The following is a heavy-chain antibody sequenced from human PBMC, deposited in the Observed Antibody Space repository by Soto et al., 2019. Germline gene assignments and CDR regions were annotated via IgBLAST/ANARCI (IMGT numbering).Heavy chain of an antibody. D-gene: IGHD3-22*01. J-gene: IGHJ4*02. V-gene: IGHV4-34*01. Sequence: PSETLSLTCAVYGGSFSGYYWSWIRQPPGKGLEWIGEINHSGSTNYNPSLKSRVTISIDTSKNQFSLKLSSVTAAGTAVYYCARVSRYYYDSSGYYYFDYWGQGTLVTVSS. CDR3: ARVSRYYYDSSGYYYFDY. CDR2: INHSGST. CDR1: GGSFSGYY.